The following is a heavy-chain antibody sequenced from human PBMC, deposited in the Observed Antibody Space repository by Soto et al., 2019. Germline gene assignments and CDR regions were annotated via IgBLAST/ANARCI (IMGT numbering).Heavy chain of an antibody. CDR3: ARRVSAAKSYDYYGMDV. V-gene: IGHV4-39*01. D-gene: IGHD2-2*01. CDR2: IYYSGST. Sequence: PSETLSLTCTVSGGSISSSSYYWGWIRQPPGKGLEWIGSIYYSGSTYYNPSLKSRVTISVDTSKNQFSLKLSSVTAADTAVYYCARRVSAAKSYDYYGMDVWGQGTTVTVSS. J-gene: IGHJ6*02. CDR1: GGSISSSSYY.